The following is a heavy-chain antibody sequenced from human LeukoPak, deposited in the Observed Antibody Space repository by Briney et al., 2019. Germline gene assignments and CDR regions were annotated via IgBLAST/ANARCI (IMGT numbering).Heavy chain of an antibody. V-gene: IGHV3-7*01. CDR1: GFTFSNYW. J-gene: IGHJ4*02. CDR3: ARGGGGYDY. D-gene: IGHD3-22*01. Sequence: GGSLRLSCAASGFTFSNYWMSWVRQAPGKGLEWVANIKEDGSDKYSVDFVKGRFTISRDNAKNSLYLQMNSLRAEDTAVYYCARGGGGYDYWGQGTLVTVSS. CDR2: IKEDGSDK.